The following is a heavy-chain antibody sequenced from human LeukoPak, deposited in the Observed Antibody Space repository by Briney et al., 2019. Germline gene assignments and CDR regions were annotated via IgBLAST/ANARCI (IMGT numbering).Heavy chain of an antibody. J-gene: IGHJ4*02. D-gene: IGHD7-27*01. CDR1: GFSFSSFA. CDR3: ARQHTEGRYWGSDY. CDR2: IGVSGTT. Sequence: GGSLRLSCAASGFSFSSFAMSWVRQAPGKGLEWVSAIGVSGTTYYADSVKGRFTISRDSSKNTVFLQMNGLRDEDTAVYYCARQHTEGRYWGSDYWGQGTLVTVSS. V-gene: IGHV3-23*01.